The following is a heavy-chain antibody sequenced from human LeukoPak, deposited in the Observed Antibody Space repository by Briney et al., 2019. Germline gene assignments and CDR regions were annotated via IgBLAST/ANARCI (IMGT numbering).Heavy chain of an antibody. CDR3: ARGGVY. J-gene: IGHJ4*02. Sequence: GGSLRLSCAASAFTFSDHSMSWVRQAPGKGLEWVSYISGNGSTVLYGDSVKGRFTISRDNAKNSLYLQMNSLRAEDTAVYYCARGGVYWGQGTLVTVSS. CDR2: ISGNGSTV. CDR1: AFTFSDHS. D-gene: IGHD3-10*01. V-gene: IGHV3-48*04.